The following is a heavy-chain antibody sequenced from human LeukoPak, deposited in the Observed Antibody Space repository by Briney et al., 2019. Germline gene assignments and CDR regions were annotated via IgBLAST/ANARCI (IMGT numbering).Heavy chain of an antibody. D-gene: IGHD3-22*01. CDR1: GFTFSSYS. Sequence: QPGGSLRLSCAASGFTFSSYSMNWVRQAPGKGLEWVSYIGSSSSTIYYGDSVKGRFTISRDNDKNSLYLQMNSLRAEDTAVYYCARDRYYYDSSGYYDYWGQGTLVTVSS. J-gene: IGHJ4*02. V-gene: IGHV3-48*01. CDR3: ARDRYYYDSSGYYDY. CDR2: IGSSSSTI.